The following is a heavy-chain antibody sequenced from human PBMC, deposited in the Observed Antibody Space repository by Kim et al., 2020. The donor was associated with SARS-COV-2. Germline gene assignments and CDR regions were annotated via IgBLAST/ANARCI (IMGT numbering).Heavy chain of an antibody. CDR2: IYYSGST. D-gene: IGHD6-13*01. Sequence: SETLSLTCTVSGGSISSYYWSWIRQPPGKGLEWIGYIYYSGSTNYNPSLKSRVTISVDTSKNQFSLKLSSVTAADTAVYYCARASGSGGSSWYAAGGVYYYYGMDVWGQGTTVTVSS. CDR1: GGSISSYY. V-gene: IGHV4-59*01. CDR3: ARASGSGGSSWYAAGGVYYYYGMDV. J-gene: IGHJ6*02.